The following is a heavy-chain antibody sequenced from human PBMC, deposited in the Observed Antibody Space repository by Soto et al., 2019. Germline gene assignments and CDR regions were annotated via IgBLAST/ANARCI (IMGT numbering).Heavy chain of an antibody. CDR3: ARHLTYCSAGSCYSDFPYYGMDV. CDR2: IFYSGST. Sequence: SETLSLTCTVSGGSIGGSSYYWGWIRQPPGKGLEWIGSIFYSGSTYYNPSLKSRVTISVDTSKNQFSLKLSSVTAADTAVYYCARHLTYCSAGSCYSDFPYYGMDVWGQGTTVTVSS. D-gene: IGHD2-15*01. V-gene: IGHV4-39*01. J-gene: IGHJ6*02. CDR1: GGSIGGSSYY.